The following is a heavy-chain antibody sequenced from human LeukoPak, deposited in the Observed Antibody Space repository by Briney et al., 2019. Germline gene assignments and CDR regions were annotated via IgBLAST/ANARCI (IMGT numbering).Heavy chain of an antibody. Sequence: ASVKVSCKASGYTFTGYYMHWVRRAPGQGLEWMGWINPNSGGTNYAQKFQGRVTMTRDTSISTAYMELSRLRSDDTAVYYCARVGLGYCSSTSCYRWFDPWGQGTLVTVSS. D-gene: IGHD2-2*02. J-gene: IGHJ5*02. V-gene: IGHV1-2*02. CDR2: INPNSGGT. CDR1: GYTFTGYY. CDR3: ARVGLGYCSSTSCYRWFDP.